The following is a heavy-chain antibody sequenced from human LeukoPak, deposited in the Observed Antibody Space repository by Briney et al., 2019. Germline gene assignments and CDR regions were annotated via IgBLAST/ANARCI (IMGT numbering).Heavy chain of an antibody. Sequence: ASVKVSCKASGYTFTGYYMHWVRQAPGQGLEWMGWINPNSGGTNYAQKFQGRVTMTRDTSISTAYMELSRLRSEDTAVYYCARGGYDFWSGSLYYYYYMDVWGKGTTVTVSS. J-gene: IGHJ6*03. CDR2: INPNSGGT. D-gene: IGHD3-3*01. CDR1: GYTFTGYY. CDR3: ARGGYDFWSGSLYYYYYMDV. V-gene: IGHV1-2*02.